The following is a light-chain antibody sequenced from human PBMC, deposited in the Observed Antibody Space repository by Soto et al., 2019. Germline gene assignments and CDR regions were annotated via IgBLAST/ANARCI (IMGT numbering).Light chain of an antibody. CDR2: GAS. J-gene: IGKJ1*01. CDR1: QNVSNN. V-gene: IGKV3-15*01. Sequence: DIVMTQSPATLSLSPGDSATLSCRTSQNVSNNLAWYQQKPGQAPRLLICGASTKATDTPARFSGSGSGTEFTLTISGLQSADFAVYYCHHYNNWWAFGQGTKVDIK. CDR3: HHYNNWWA.